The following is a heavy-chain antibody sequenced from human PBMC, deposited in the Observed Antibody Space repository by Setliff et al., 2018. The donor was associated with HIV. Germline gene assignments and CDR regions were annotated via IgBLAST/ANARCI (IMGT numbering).Heavy chain of an antibody. D-gene: IGHD1-26*01. J-gene: IGHJ6*03. CDR2: IHYSGNT. V-gene: IGHV4-39*07. CDR3: ARIVRWELVATSTFFYYYMDV. Sequence: ASETLSLTCTVSGGSISSSNYYWGWIRQPPGKGLEWIGSIHYSGNTNINPSLKSRVTISGDTSKNQFSLKLSSVTAADTAVYYCARIVRWELVATSTFFYYYMDVWGKGTTVTVSS. CDR1: GGSISSSNYY.